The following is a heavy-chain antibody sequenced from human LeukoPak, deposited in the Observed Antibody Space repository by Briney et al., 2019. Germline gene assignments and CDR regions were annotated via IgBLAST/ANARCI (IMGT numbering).Heavy chain of an antibody. CDR1: GFTFSSYW. CDR2: IKSKTDGGTT. D-gene: IGHD4/OR15-4a*01. Sequence: GGSLRLSCAASGFTFSSYWMHWVRQAPGKGLEWVGRIKSKTDGGTTDYAAPVKGRFTISRDDSKNTLYLQMNSLKTEDTAVYYCATDVYDYLGMDVWGQGTTVTVSS. V-gene: IGHV3-15*01. CDR3: ATDVYDYLGMDV. J-gene: IGHJ6*02.